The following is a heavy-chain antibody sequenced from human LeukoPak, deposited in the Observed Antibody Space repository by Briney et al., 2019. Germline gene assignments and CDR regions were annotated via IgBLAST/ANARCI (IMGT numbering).Heavy chain of an antibody. CDR3: ARGYCSGGSCYSVENWFDP. Sequence: ASVKVSCKAAGYTFTGYYMFWVRQAPGQGLEWMGRINPNSGGTNYAQKFQGRVTMTRDTSISTAYMQLSRLRSDDTAVYYCARGYCSGGSCYSVENWFDPWGQGTLVTVSS. CDR2: INPNSGGT. J-gene: IGHJ5*02. V-gene: IGHV1-2*06. CDR1: GYTFTGYY. D-gene: IGHD2-15*01.